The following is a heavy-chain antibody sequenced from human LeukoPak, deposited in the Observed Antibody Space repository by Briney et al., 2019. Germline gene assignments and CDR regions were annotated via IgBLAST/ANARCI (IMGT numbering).Heavy chain of an antibody. CDR3: ARETMIVGIDY. J-gene: IGHJ4*02. D-gene: IGHD3-22*01. CDR2: IYYSGST. V-gene: IGHV4-59*01. CDR1: GGSISSYY. Sequence: KPSETLSLTCTVSGGSISSYYLSWIRQPPGKGLEWIGYIYYSGSTNYNPSLKSRVTISVDTSKNQFSLKLSSVTAADTAVYYCARETMIVGIDYWGQGTLVTVSS.